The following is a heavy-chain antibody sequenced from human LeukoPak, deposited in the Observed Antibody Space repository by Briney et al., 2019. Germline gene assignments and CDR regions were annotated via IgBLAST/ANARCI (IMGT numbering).Heavy chain of an antibody. Sequence: GGSLRLSCAASGFTFSSYAMSWVLQAPGKGLKWVSAISGSGGSTYYADSVKGRFTISRDNSKNTLYLQMNSLRAEDTAVYYCAKDPRPNSSGWYGGPFDYWGQGTLVTVSS. V-gene: IGHV3-23*01. CDR1: GFTFSSYA. CDR2: ISGSGGST. J-gene: IGHJ4*02. CDR3: AKDPRPNSSGWYGGPFDY. D-gene: IGHD6-19*01.